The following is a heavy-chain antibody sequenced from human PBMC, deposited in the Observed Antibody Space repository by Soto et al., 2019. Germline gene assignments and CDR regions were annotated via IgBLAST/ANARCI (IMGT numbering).Heavy chain of an antibody. CDR2: VFTDGGT. D-gene: IGHD6-19*01. Sequence: EVQVLESGGGLIQPGGSLRLSCAASGFTVSSNYMNWVRQAPGKGLEWISVVFTDGGTIYADSVKGRFTISRDISKNMLFLQMNILRAEDTAVYYCVRDQGVPVTTWGQGTLVTVSS. J-gene: IGHJ4*02. V-gene: IGHV3-53*01. CDR3: VRDQGVPVTT. CDR1: GFTVSSNY.